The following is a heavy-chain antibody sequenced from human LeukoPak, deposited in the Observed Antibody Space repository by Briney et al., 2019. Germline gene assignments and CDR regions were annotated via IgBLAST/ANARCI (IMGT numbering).Heavy chain of an antibody. CDR3: AKTSGSYYKPYFDH. V-gene: IGHV3-30*18. CDR1: GFTFSSYG. Sequence: GGSLRLSCAASGFTFSSYGMHWVRQAPGKGLERVAVISFDGSNNYYADSVKGRFTISRDNSKNTLYLQMNSLRAEDTALYYCAKTSGSYYKPYFDHWGQGTLVTVSS. CDR2: ISFDGSNN. J-gene: IGHJ4*02. D-gene: IGHD3-10*01.